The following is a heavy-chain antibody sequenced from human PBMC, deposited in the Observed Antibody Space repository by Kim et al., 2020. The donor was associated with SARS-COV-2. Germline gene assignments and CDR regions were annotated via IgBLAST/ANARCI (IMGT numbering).Heavy chain of an antibody. CDR2: INAGNGNT. CDR3: ARGEWSGWTNFDY. Sequence: ASVKVSCKASGYTFTSYAMHWVRQAPGQRLEWMGWINAGNGNTKYSQKFQGRVTITRDTSASTAYMELSSLRSEDTAVYYCARGEWSGWTNFDYWGQGTLVTVSS. J-gene: IGHJ4*02. D-gene: IGHD6-19*01. CDR1: GYTFTSYA. V-gene: IGHV1-3*01.